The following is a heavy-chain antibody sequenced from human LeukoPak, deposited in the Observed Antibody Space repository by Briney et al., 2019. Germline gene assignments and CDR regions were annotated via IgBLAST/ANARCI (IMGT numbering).Heavy chain of an antibody. CDR2: IYYSGST. D-gene: IGHD1-26*01. V-gene: IGHV4-39*01. J-gene: IGHJ3*02. CDR1: GGSISSSSYS. CDR3: ARRWSGRRVAFDI. Sequence: SETLSLTCTVSGGSISSSSYSWGWIRQPPGKGLEWIGSIYYSGSTYYNPSLKSRVTISVDTSKNQFSLKLSSVTAADTAVYYCARRWSGRRVAFDIWGQGTMDTVSS.